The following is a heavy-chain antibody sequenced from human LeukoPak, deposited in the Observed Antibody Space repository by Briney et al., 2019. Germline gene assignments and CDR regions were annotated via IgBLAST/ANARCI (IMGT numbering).Heavy chain of an antibody. D-gene: IGHD3-9*01. CDR3: ARERAYYDILTGYYWSANWFDP. CDR2: IYYSGST. CDR1: GGSISSSSYY. V-gene: IGHV4-39*02. Sequence: SETLSLTCTVSGGSISSSSYYWGWIRQPPGTGLEWIGSIYYSGSTYYNPSLKSRVTISVDTSKNQFSLKLSSVTAADTAVYYCARERAYYDILTGYYWSANWFDPWGQGTLVTVSS. J-gene: IGHJ5*02.